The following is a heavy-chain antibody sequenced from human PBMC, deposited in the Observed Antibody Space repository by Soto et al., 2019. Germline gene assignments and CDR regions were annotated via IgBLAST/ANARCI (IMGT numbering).Heavy chain of an antibody. V-gene: IGHV1-2*02. CDR2: INPNTGDR. D-gene: IGHD6-6*01. Sequence: XSVKVSCKASVYSFTGYFIHWVRQAPGQGLEWMGWINPNTGDRNYAQDFQGRVALTRDTSISTAFMELRDLTSADTAVYYCARSLSTIGARPDYWGQGTLVTV. CDR1: VYSFTGYF. CDR3: ARSLSTIGARPDY. J-gene: IGHJ4*01.